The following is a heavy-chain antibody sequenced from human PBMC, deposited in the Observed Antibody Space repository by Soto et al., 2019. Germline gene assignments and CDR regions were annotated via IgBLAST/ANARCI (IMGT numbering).Heavy chain of an antibody. Sequence: LRLSCAASGFTFSSYSMNWVRQAPGKGLEWVSSISSSRNYIYYADSLKGRFTISRDNAKNSLFLQMNSLRAEDTAVYYCARAGSKIFGVTISPWFDYWGQGILVTVSS. V-gene: IGHV3-21*01. CDR3: ARAGSKIFGVTISPWFDY. CDR2: ISSSRNYI. D-gene: IGHD3-3*01. CDR1: GFTFSSYS. J-gene: IGHJ4*02.